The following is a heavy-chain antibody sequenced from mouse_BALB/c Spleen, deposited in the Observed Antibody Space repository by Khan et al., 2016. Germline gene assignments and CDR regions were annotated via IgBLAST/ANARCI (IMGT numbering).Heavy chain of an antibody. CDR2: IWSGGST. J-gene: IGHJ2*01. Sequence: QVQLKESGPGLVQPSQSLSITCTVSGFSFTSYGVHWVRQSPGKGLEWLGVIWSGGSTDSTAAFLSSLSISKENYKSQVFFKMNSLQSNDTAIYDCDRTDYWGQGTTLTVSS. CDR3: DRTDY. V-gene: IGHV2-2*03. CDR1: GFSFTSYG.